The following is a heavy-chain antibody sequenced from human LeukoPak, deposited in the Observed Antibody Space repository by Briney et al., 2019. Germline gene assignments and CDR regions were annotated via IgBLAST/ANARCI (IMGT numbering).Heavy chain of an antibody. D-gene: IGHD1-1*01. CDR3: ARDSERPPAFDI. CDR2: IYCSGST. J-gene: IGHJ3*02. Sequence: PSETLSLTCTVSGGSISSSSYYWGWIRQPPGKGLEWIGSIYCSGSTYYNPSLKSRVTISVDTSKNQFSLKLSSVTAADTAVYYCARDSERPPAFDIWGQGTMVTVSS. CDR1: GGSISSSSYY. V-gene: IGHV4-39*07.